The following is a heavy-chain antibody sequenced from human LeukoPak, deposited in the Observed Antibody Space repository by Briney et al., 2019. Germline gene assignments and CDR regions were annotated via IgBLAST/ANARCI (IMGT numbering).Heavy chain of an antibody. CDR2: ISSSSSYI. CDR1: GFTFSSYD. V-gene: IGHV3-21*01. CDR3: ARGGTERWLQFLDY. D-gene: IGHD5-24*01. Sequence: GGSLRLSCAASGFTFSSYDMSWVRQAPGKGLEWVSSISSSSSYIYYADSVKGRFTISRDNAKNSLYLQMNSLRAEDTAVYYCARGGTERWLQFLDYWGQGTLVTVSS. J-gene: IGHJ4*02.